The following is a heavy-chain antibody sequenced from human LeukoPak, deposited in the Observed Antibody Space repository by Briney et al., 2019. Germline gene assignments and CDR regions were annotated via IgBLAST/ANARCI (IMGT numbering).Heavy chain of an antibody. CDR2: IHPGDSNI. CDR3: AKHGYCSGDTCYSPVDY. V-gene: IGHV5-51*01. Sequence: GESLKISCQGSGFTFTNYWIGWVRQMPGKGLEWMGIIHPGDSNIRYSPSFQGQVTISADKSLNTAYLQWSSLKASDTAMYYCAKHGYCSGDTCYSPVDYWGQGSLVTVSS. CDR1: GFTFTNYW. J-gene: IGHJ4*02. D-gene: IGHD2-15*01.